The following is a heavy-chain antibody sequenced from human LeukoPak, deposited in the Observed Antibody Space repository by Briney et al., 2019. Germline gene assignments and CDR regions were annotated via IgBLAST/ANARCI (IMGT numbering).Heavy chain of an antibody. CDR1: GRTISSYY. CDR2: IHDSGST. Sequence: SETLSLTCTVSGRTISSYYWNWIRQPPGKGLEWIGYIHDSGSTKYNPSLKSRVAISVDTSKNQFSLRLSSVTAADTAVYYCSRGLRGRSGYYFDSWGQGTLVTVSS. J-gene: IGHJ4*02. CDR3: SRGLRGRSGYYFDS. V-gene: IGHV4-59*08.